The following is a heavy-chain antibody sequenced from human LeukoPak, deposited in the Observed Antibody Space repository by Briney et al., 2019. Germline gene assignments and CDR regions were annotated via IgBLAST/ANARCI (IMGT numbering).Heavy chain of an antibody. D-gene: IGHD1-1*01. CDR3: ARVTSRTFDY. CDR2: ISSSGSTI. CDR1: GFTFSSYS. J-gene: IGHJ4*02. Sequence: GALRLSCAASGFTFSSYSMNWVRQAPGKGLEWVSYISSSGSTIYYADSVKGRFTISRDNAKNSLYLQMNSLRAEDTAVYYCARVTSRTFDYWGQGTLVTVSS. V-gene: IGHV3-48*04.